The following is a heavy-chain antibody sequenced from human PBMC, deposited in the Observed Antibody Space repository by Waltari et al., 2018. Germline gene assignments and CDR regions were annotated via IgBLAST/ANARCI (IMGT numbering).Heavy chain of an antibody. Sequence: EVQLVESGGGLVQPGGSLRLSVAAPVFTFSHYCMTWVRQAPGKGLEWVANIKPDGSERNHADSVKGRFTISRDNADNSLFLQMTSLRAEDTAVYYCARVDHDDESCAYWGQGTLVTVSS. V-gene: IGHV3-7*01. D-gene: IGHD3-16*01. CDR2: IKPDGSER. J-gene: IGHJ4*02. CDR3: ARVDHDDESCAY. CDR1: VFTFSHYC.